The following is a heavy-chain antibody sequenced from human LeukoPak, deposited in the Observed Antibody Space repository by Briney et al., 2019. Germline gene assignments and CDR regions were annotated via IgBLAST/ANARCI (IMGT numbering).Heavy chain of an antibody. Sequence: ASVKVSCKASGYTFTSYDINWVRQAPGQGLEWMGWISAYNGNTNYAQKLQGRVTMTTDTSTSTAYMELRSLRSDDTAVYYCARGASSYSGSYVDYWGQGTLVTVSS. J-gene: IGHJ4*02. D-gene: IGHD1-26*01. V-gene: IGHV1-18*01. CDR1: GYTFTSYD. CDR3: ARGASSYSGSYVDY. CDR2: ISAYNGNT.